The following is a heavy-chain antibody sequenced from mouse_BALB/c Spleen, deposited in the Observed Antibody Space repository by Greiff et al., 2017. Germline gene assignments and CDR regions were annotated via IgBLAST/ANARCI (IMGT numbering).Heavy chain of an antibody. CDR1: GYSITSDYA. CDR3: ANYYGSSYWYFDV. Sequence: EVKLQESGPGLVKPSQSLSLTCTVTGYSITSDYAWNWIRQFPGNKLEWMGYISYSGSTSYNPSLKSRISITRDTSKNQFFLQLNSVTTEDTATYYCANYYGSSYWYFDVWGAGTTVTVSS. V-gene: IGHV3-2*02. J-gene: IGHJ1*01. D-gene: IGHD1-1*01. CDR2: ISYSGST.